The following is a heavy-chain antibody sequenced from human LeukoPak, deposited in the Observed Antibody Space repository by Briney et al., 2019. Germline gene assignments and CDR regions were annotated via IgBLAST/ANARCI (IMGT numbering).Heavy chain of an antibody. CDR2: INHSGST. CDR3: AKYRLIWLPAPVFEY. J-gene: IGHJ4*02. D-gene: IGHD5-24*01. CDR1: GGSFSGYY. Sequence: SETLSLTCAVYGGSFSGYYWSWIRQPPGKGLEWIGEINHSGSTNYNPSLKSRVTISVDTSKNQFSLKLSSVTAADTAVYYCAKYRLIWLPAPVFEYWGQGTLVTVSS. V-gene: IGHV4-34*01.